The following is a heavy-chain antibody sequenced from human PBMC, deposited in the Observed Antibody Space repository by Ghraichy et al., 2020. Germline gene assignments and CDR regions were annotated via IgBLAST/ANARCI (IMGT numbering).Heavy chain of an antibody. J-gene: IGHJ5*02. V-gene: IGHV3-74*01. Sequence: GGSLRLSCAASGFTFSSYWMHWVRQAPGKGLVWVSRINNDGSSTTYADSVKGRFTISRDNAKNTLDLQMNSLRAEDTAVYYCARGAYCSGGSCYSDPNWFDPWGQGTLVTVSS. CDR2: INNDGSST. CDR1: GFTFSSYW. D-gene: IGHD2-15*01. CDR3: ARGAYCSGGSCYSDPNWFDP.